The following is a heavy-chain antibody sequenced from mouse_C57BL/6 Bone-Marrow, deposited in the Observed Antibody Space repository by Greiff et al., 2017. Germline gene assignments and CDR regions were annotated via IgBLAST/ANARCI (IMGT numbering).Heavy chain of an antibody. Sequence: QVQLQQPGAELVKPGASVKLSCKASGYTFTSYWMHWVKQRPGQGLEWIGMIHPNSGSTNYNEKFKSKATLTVDKSSSTAYMQLSSLTSEDSAVYDCAREGYSNYGCWFAYWGQGTLVTVSA. V-gene: IGHV1-64*01. CDR3: AREGYSNYGCWFAY. D-gene: IGHD2-5*01. J-gene: IGHJ3*01. CDR2: IHPNSGST. CDR1: GYTFTSYW.